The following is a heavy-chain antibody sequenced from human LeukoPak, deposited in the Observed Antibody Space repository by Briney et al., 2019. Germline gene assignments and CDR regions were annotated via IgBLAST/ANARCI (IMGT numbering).Heavy chain of an antibody. V-gene: IGHV1-69*01. Sequence: ASVKVSCKASGGTFSSYAISWVRQAPAQGLEWMGGIIPIFGTANYAQKFQGRVTITADESTSTAYMELSSLRSEDTAVYYCARSYYDSSGYSVDYWGQGTLVTVSS. J-gene: IGHJ4*02. CDR1: GGTFSSYA. CDR2: IIPIFGTA. D-gene: IGHD3-22*01. CDR3: ARSYYDSSGYSVDY.